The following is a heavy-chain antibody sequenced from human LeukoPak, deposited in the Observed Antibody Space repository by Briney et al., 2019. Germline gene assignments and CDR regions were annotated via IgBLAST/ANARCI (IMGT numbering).Heavy chain of an antibody. Sequence: SETLSLTCSVSGGSISRSYWSWIRQPPGKGLEWIGEINHSGSTNYNPSLKSRVTISVDTSKNQFSLKLSSVTAADTAVYYCARESVLLWFGEFGWFDPWGQGTLVTVSS. CDR1: GGSISRSY. D-gene: IGHD3-10*01. CDR3: ARESVLLWFGEFGWFDP. J-gene: IGHJ5*02. V-gene: IGHV4-34*01. CDR2: INHSGST.